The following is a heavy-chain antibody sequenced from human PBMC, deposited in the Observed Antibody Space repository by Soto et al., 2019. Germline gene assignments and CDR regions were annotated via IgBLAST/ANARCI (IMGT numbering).Heavy chain of an antibody. CDR3: ARDLPAIAAAGTGWFDP. D-gene: IGHD6-13*01. V-gene: IGHV4-4*07. Sequence: SETLSLTCTVSGGSISSYYWIWIRQPAGEGLEWIGRIYTSGSTNYNPSLKSRVTMSVDTSKNQFSLKLSSVTAADTAVYYCARDLPAIAAAGTGWFDPWGQGTLVTVSS. J-gene: IGHJ5*02. CDR1: GGSISSYY. CDR2: IYTSGST.